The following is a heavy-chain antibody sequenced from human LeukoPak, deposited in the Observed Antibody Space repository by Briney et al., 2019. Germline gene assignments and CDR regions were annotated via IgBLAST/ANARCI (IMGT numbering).Heavy chain of an antibody. CDR3: ARDEARRYYDSSGYCDY. V-gene: IGHV3-21*01. J-gene: IGHJ4*02. D-gene: IGHD3-22*01. CDR2: ISSSSSYI. Sequence: GGSLRLSCAASGFTFSSYSMNWVRQAPGKGLEWVSSISSSSSYIYYADSVKGRFTISRDNAKNSLYLQMNSLRAEDTAVYYCARDEARRYYDSSGYCDYWGQGTLVTVSS. CDR1: GFTFSSYS.